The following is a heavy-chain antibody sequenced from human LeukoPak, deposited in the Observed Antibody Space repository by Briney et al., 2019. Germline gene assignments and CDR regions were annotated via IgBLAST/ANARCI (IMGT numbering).Heavy chain of an antibody. J-gene: IGHJ6*03. CDR3: ARRVVTSYYYYYYYMDV. V-gene: IGHV1-8*01. CDR1: GYMFSNYG. CDR2: ISAHNGNT. Sequence: GASVKVSCKASGYMFSNYGISWVRQAPGQGLEWIGWISAHNGNTGYAQKFQGRVTMTRNTSTSTAYMELSSLRSEDTAVYYCARRVVTSYYYYYYYMDVWGKGTTVTVSS. D-gene: IGHD3-22*01.